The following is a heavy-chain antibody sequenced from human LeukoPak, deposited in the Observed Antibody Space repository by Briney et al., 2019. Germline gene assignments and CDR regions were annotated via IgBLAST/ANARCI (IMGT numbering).Heavy chain of an antibody. Sequence: SETLSLTCTVSGGSISSYYWSWIRQPPGKGLEWIGYIYYSGSTNYNPSLKSRVTISVDTSKNQFSLKLTSVTAADTAVYYCASGGPMVRVNSWGQGTLVTVSS. CDR1: GGSISSYY. CDR2: IYYSGST. D-gene: IGHD3-10*01. J-gene: IGHJ4*02. CDR3: ASGGPMVRVNS. V-gene: IGHV4-59*01.